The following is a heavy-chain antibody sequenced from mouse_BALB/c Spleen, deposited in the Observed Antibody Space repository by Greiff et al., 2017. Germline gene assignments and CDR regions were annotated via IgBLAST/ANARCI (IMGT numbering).Heavy chain of an antibody. V-gene: IGHV1-63*02. D-gene: IGHD2-12*01. Sequence: VQLQESGAELVRPGTSVKISCKASGYTFTNYWRGWVKQRPGHGLEWIGDIYPGGGYTNYNEKFKGKATLTADTSSSTAYMQLSSLTSEDSAVYFCAPYDAWFAYWGQGTLVTVSA. CDR1: GYTFTNYW. J-gene: IGHJ3*01. CDR3: APYDAWFAY. CDR2: IYPGGGYT.